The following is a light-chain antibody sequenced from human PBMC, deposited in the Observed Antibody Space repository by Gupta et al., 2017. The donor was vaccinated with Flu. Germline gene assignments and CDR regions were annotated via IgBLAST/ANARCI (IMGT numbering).Light chain of an antibody. Sequence: DIQMTQSPSSLSASVGDRVTITCQASQDISNYLNWYQQKPGKAPKLLIYDASNLETGVPSRFSGSGCGTDFTFTISSLQPEDIATYYCQQDDNLPLAFGQGTQLEIK. CDR3: QQDDNLPLA. CDR2: DAS. J-gene: IGKJ5*01. CDR1: QDISNY. V-gene: IGKV1-33*01.